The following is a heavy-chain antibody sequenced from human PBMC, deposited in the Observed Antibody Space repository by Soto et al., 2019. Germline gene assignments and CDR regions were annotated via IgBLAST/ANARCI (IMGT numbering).Heavy chain of an antibody. Sequence: EVQLVESGGGLVQPGGSLRLSCAASGFTFSSYWMSWVRQAPGKGLEWVANIKQDGSEKYYVDSVKGRFTISRDNAKNSRYLQMNSLRAEDTAVYYCARGRDYGSGSYNWFDPWGQGTLVTVSS. J-gene: IGHJ5*02. CDR3: ARGRDYGSGSYNWFDP. CDR2: IKQDGSEK. CDR1: GFTFSSYW. D-gene: IGHD3-10*01. V-gene: IGHV3-7*03.